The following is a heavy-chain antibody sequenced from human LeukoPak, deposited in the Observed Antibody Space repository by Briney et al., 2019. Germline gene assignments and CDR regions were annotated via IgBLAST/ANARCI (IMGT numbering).Heavy chain of an antibody. D-gene: IGHD1-20*01. V-gene: IGHV1-18*01. CDR1: GHTFPKNG. Sequence: ASVNVSCKTSGHTFPKNGISWVRQAPGQGLEWMGWVVGHTGHTKYTQKFQGRVIMTTDTSTATSYMELRSLKYDDTAIYYCVTVGRLHYVLEDWGQGTLATVSS. CDR3: VTVGRLHYVLED. J-gene: IGHJ4*02. CDR2: VVGHTGHT.